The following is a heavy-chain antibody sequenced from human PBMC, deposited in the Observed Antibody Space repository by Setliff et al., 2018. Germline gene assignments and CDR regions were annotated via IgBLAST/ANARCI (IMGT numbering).Heavy chain of an antibody. CDR3: ARSWHWGFDP. D-gene: IGHD6-13*01. J-gene: IGHJ5*02. CDR2: IYLGGSP. CDR1: GDSIDTDIW. V-gene: IGHV4-4*02. Sequence: PSETLSLTCTVSGDSIDTDIWWSWVRQSPGKGLEWIGEIYLGGSPTYNPSLKSRVTISIYKSKNQLSLDLTSATAADTAVYYCARSWHWGFDPWGRGALVTVSS.